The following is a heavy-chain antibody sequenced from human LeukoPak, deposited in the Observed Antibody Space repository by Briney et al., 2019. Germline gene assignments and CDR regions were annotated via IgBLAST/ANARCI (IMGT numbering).Heavy chain of an antibody. CDR3: ARDYCGGDCYPFDY. CDR1: GVTFDDYG. D-gene: IGHD2-21*02. J-gene: IGHJ4*02. CDR2: INWNGGST. V-gene: IGHV3-20*04. Sequence: PGGSLRLSCTVSGVTFDDYGISWVRQVPGKGLEWVSGINWNGGSTGYADSVKGRFTVSRDNAKKSVYLKMNSLRGEDTALYYCARDYCGGDCYPFDYWGQGTPVTVSS.